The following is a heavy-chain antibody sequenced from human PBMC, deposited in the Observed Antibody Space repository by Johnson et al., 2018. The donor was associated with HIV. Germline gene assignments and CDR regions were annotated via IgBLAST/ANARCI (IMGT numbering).Heavy chain of an antibody. V-gene: IGHV3-30*04. Sequence: ESAGGVVQPGRSLRLSCAASGFTFSSYAMHWVRQAPGKRLEWVAVISYDGSNKYYADSVKGRFTISRDNSKNTLYVQMNSLRPEDTAVYYCASGEDDGFWGQGTMVTVSS. CDR2: ISYDGSNK. CDR3: ASGEDDGF. J-gene: IGHJ3*01. CDR1: GFTFSSYA. D-gene: IGHD2-15*01.